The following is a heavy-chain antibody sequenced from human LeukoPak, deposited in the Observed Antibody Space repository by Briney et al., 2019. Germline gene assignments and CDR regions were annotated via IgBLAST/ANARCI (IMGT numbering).Heavy chain of an antibody. Sequence: GGSLRLSCSASGFIFSNYWMTWVRQAPGKGLEWVANIKQDGSEKYYVDSVRGRFTISRDNAKKSLYLQMNSLRAEETAVYFCARDMFILQSWRQGTLVTVS. CDR1: GFIFSNYW. V-gene: IGHV3-7*04. D-gene: IGHD3-10*02. CDR2: IKQDGSEK. CDR3: ARDMFILQS. J-gene: IGHJ5*02.